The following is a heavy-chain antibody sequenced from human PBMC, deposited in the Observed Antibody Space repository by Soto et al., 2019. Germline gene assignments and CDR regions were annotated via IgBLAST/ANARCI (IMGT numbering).Heavy chain of an antibody. J-gene: IGHJ4*02. D-gene: IGHD6-19*01. CDR1: GVAFSFYS. V-gene: IGHV3-23*01. CDR3: AKDRGGFTSGWEFFDF. Sequence: EVVLLESGGGLVQPGGSLRLSCEVSGVAFSFYSMSWVRQAPGKGLEWVASISGNGGTTYYAASGKGRFTFSRDNSKKTVYLQMNSLRGEDTAVYYCAKDRGGFTSGWEFFDFWGQGTLVTVSS. CDR2: ISGNGGTT.